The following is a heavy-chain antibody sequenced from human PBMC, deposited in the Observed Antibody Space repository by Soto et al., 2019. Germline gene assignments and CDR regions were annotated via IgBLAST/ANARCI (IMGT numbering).Heavy chain of an antibody. V-gene: IGHV3-74*01. J-gene: IGHJ4*02. Sequence: GGSLRLSCAASGFTFSSYWMHWVRQAPGKGLVWVSRINSDGSSTSYADSVKGRFTISRDNAKNTLYLQMNSLRAEDTAVYYCARDWGYATTVTTNSFDYWGQGTLVTVSS. D-gene: IGHD4-17*01. CDR2: INSDGSST. CDR1: GFTFSSYW. CDR3: ARDWGYATTVTTNSFDY.